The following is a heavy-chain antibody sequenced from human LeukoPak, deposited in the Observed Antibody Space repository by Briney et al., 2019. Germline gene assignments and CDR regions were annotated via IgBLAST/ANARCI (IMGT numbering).Heavy chain of an antibody. V-gene: IGHV5-51*01. Sequence: RGESLKISCKGSGFTLTDHWIAWVRQMPGGGLEWVGIIHPGVSDTPKSPSFQGQVVISVDSSISTAYLQWNSLKASETAMYYCAASPPHCGADCPFDYWGQGTLVTVSS. CDR3: AASPPHCGADCPFDY. CDR2: IHPGVSDT. J-gene: IGHJ4*02. D-gene: IGHD2-21*02. CDR1: GFTLTDHW.